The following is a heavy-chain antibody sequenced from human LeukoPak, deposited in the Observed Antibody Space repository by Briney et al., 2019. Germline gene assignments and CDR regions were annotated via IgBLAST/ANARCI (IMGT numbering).Heavy chain of an antibody. J-gene: IGHJ4*02. CDR1: GFTFSSYG. Sequence: GSLRLSCAASGFTFSSYGMSWVRQAPGKGLEWIGSIYYSGSTYYNPSLKSRVTISVDTSKNQFSLKLSSVTAADTAVYYCASTLWFGELFYFDYWGQGTLVTVSS. D-gene: IGHD3-10*01. V-gene: IGHV4-38-2*01. CDR3: ASTLWFGELFYFDY. CDR2: IYYSGST.